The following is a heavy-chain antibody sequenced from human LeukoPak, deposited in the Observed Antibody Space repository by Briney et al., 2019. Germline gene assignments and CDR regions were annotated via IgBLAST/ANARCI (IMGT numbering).Heavy chain of an antibody. V-gene: IGHV3-23*01. Sequence: GGSLRLSCAASGFTFTNYAMAWVRQPPGKGLEWVSALSGSGLSTYYPDSVKGRFTISRDNSKNTLYLQMNSLRAEDTAVYYCARVFGDSPPFDYWGQGTLVTVSS. CDR3: ARVFGDSPPFDY. CDR2: LSGSGLST. J-gene: IGHJ4*02. D-gene: IGHD2-21*02. CDR1: GFTFTNYA.